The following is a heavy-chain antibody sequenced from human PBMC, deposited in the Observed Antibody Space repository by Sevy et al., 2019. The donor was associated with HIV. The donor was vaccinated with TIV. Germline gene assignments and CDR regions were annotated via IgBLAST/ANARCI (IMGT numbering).Heavy chain of an antibody. Sequence: SETLSLTCTVSGGSISSSSYYWGWIRQPPGKGLEWIGSIYYSGSTYYNPSLKSRVTISVDTSKNKFSLKLSSVTAADTAVYYCARHQRITIFGVVIRDLADFDYWGQGTLVTVSS. V-gene: IGHV4-39*01. CDR1: GGSISSSSYY. J-gene: IGHJ4*02. CDR3: ARHQRITIFGVVIRDLADFDY. D-gene: IGHD3-3*01. CDR2: IYYSGST.